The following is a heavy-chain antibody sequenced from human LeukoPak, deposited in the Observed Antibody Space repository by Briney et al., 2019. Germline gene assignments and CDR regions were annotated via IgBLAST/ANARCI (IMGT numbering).Heavy chain of an antibody. V-gene: IGHV1-2*02. CDR1: GYTFTSYG. CDR3: ARVGRYYNFSSGYYQPGDY. Sequence: ASVKVSCKASGYTFTSYGISWVRQAPGQGLEWMGWIHPNSGGTNHAQKFQGRVTMTRDTSISTAYMDLSSLRSDDTAVYYCARVGRYYNFSSGYYQPGDYWGQGTLVTVSS. CDR2: IHPNSGGT. D-gene: IGHD3-3*01. J-gene: IGHJ4*02.